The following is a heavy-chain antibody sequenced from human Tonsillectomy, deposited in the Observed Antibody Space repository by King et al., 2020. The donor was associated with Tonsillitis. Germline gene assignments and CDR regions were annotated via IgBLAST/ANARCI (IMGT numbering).Heavy chain of an antibody. CDR3: ARLAYYFNSGGAFDM. D-gene: IGHD3-10*01. J-gene: IGHJ3*02. V-gene: IGHV5-51*01. Sequence: VQLVQSGAEVKKPGESLKISCKGSGYSFTTYWIGWVRQMPGKGLEWMGIIYPSDSDTRYSPSFQGQVSIPADKSISTAYLQWSTLKASDTATYYCARLAYYFNSGGAFDMWGQGTMVTVSS. CDR2: IYPSDSDT. CDR1: GYSFTTYW.